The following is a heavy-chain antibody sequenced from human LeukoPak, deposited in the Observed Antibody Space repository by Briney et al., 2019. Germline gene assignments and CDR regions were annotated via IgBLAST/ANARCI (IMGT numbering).Heavy chain of an antibody. CDR3: AREISSWFRTEGRFDP. CDR2: IKQDGSAE. CDR1: GFTFSNYW. D-gene: IGHD6-13*01. J-gene: IGHJ5*02. Sequence: GGSLRLSCAASGFTFSNYWMSWVRQAPGKGLEWVANIKQDGSAESYVDSVTGRFTISRDNAKNSLYLQMNSLGAEDTAVYYCAREISSWFRTEGRFDPWGQGTLVTVSS. V-gene: IGHV3-7*01.